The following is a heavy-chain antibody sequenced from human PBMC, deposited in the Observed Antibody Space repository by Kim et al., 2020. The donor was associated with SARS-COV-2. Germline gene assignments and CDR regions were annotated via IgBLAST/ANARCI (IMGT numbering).Heavy chain of an antibody. V-gene: IGHV4-59*01. D-gene: IGHD1-26*01. Sequence: SETLSPTCTVSGGSISSYYWSWIRQPPGKGLEWIGYIYYSGSTNYNPSLKSRVTISVDTSKNQFSLKLSSVTAADTAVYYCARESFAGGSYFRSPYAFDIWGQGTMVTVSS. J-gene: IGHJ3*02. CDR2: IYYSGST. CDR1: GGSISSYY. CDR3: ARESFAGGSYFRSPYAFDI.